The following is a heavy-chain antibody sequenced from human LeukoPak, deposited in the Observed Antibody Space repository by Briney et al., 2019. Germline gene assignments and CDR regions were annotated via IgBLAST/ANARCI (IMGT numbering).Heavy chain of an antibody. CDR1: GGSFSGYY. CDR3: AKGLQGYSSSWFDP. CDR2: INHSGST. J-gene: IGHJ5*02. V-gene: IGHV4-34*01. Sequence: PSETLSLTCAVYGGSFSGYYWSWIRQPPGKGLEWIGEINHSGSTNYNPSLKSRVTISVDTSKNQFSLKLSSVTAADTAVYYCAKGLQGYSSSWFDPWGQGTLVTVSS. D-gene: IGHD4-11*01.